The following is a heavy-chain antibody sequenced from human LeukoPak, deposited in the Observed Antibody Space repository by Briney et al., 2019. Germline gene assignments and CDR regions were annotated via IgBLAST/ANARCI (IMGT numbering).Heavy chain of an antibody. V-gene: IGHV1-18*01. Sequence: AAVKVSCKASGYTFTSYGISWVRQAPGQGLQWMGWISAYNGNTNYAQKLQGRVTMTTDTSTSTAYMELRSLRSDDTAVYYCARDTIAVAGTPFDYWGQGTLVTVSS. D-gene: IGHD6-19*01. CDR1: GYTFTSYG. CDR3: ARDTIAVAGTPFDY. J-gene: IGHJ4*02. CDR2: ISAYNGNT.